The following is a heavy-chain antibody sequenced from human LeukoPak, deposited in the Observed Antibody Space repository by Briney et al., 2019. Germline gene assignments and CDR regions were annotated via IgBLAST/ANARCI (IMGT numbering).Heavy chain of an antibody. CDR3: ATDQRYAFDY. D-gene: IGHD3-9*01. CDR1: GFSFTDYP. Sequence: GRSLRLSCATSGFSFTDYPMNWVRQVPGKGLERISNIRTTAEGAKYAYYADSVKGRVTISRDDGKNTLYLHMNSLRDDDTAVYYCATDQRYAFDYWGQGILVTVSS. J-gene: IGHJ4*02. V-gene: IGHV3-48*02. CDR2: IRTTAEGAKYA.